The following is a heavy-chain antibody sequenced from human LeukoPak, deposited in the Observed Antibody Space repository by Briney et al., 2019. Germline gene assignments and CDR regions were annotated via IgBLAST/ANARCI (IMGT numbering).Heavy chain of an antibody. J-gene: IGHJ6*02. V-gene: IGHV3-30*18. Sequence: PGGSLRLSCAASGFTFSSYGMHWVRQAPGKGLEWVAVISYDGSNKYYADSVEGRFTISRDNSKNTLYLQMNSLRAEDTAVYYCAKLYARDGYNAWTDYYYYGMDVWGQGTTVTVSS. CDR2: ISYDGSNK. CDR3: AKLYARDGYNAWTDYYYYGMDV. CDR1: GFTFSSYG. D-gene: IGHD5-24*01.